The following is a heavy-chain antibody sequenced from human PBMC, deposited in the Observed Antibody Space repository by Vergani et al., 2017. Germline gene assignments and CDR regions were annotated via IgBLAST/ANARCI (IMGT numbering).Heavy chain of an antibody. CDR3: ARYGKQWAFDY. J-gene: IGHJ4*02. V-gene: IGHV4-34*11. D-gene: IGHD6-19*01. Sequence: QVQLQQWGAGLLKPSETLSLTCAVYGGSFSGYYWSWIRQPPGKGLEWIGYIYYSGSTHYNPSLKSRVTISVDTSKNQFSLKLSSVTAADTAVYYCARYGKQWAFDYWGQGTLVTVSS. CDR1: GGSFSGYY. CDR2: IYYSGST.